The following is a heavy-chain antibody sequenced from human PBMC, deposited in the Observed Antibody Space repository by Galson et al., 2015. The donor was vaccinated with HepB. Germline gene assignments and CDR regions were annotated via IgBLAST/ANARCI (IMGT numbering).Heavy chain of an antibody. CDR3: ARFRGSGSYEPSWWFDP. V-gene: IGHV4-4*07. CDR1: GDSIRTDS. D-gene: IGHD3-10*01. CDR2: IYDSGST. J-gene: IGHJ5*02. Sequence: SETLSLTCSVSGDSIRTDSWSWIRQPAGKGLEWIGRIYDSGSTNYNPSLKSRITMSLDTSNKQVSLKLSSVTAADTAVYFCARFRGSGSYEPSWWFDPWGQGTLITVSS.